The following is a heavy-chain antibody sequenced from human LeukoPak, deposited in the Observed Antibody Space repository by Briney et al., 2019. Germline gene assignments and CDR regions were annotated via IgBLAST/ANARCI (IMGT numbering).Heavy chain of an antibody. CDR1: GGSFSGYY. J-gene: IGHJ4*02. Sequence: SETLSLTCAVYGGSFSGYYWSWIRQPPGKGLEWIGEINHSGSTNYNPSLKSRVTISVDTSKNQFSLKLSSVTAADTAVYYCARQGSYGPFDYWGQGTLVTVSS. V-gene: IGHV4-34*01. D-gene: IGHD5-18*01. CDR2: INHSGST. CDR3: ARQGSYGPFDY.